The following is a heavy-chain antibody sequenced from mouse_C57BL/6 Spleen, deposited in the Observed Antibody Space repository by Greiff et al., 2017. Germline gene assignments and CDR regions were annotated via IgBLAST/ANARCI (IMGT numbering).Heavy chain of an antibody. CDR3: TYYCYGSSYGY. D-gene: IGHD1-1*01. Sequence: VKLQASGAELVRPGASVTLSCKASGYPFTDYEMHWVKQTPVHGLEWIGAIDPETGGTAYNQKFKGKAILTADKSSSTAYMELRSLTSEDSAVYYCTYYCYGSSYGYWGQGTTLTVSS. V-gene: IGHV1-15*01. J-gene: IGHJ2*01. CDR1: GYPFTDYE. CDR2: IDPETGGT.